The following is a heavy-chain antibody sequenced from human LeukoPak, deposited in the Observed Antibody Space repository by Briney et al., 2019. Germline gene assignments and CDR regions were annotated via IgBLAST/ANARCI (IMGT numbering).Heavy chain of an antibody. CDR3: ARTYYDFWSGSD. V-gene: IGHV1-2*02. Sequence: ASVKVSCKASGYTFTGYYMHWVRQAPGQGFEWMGWINPNSGGTNYAQKFQGRVTMTRDTSISTAYMELSRLRSDDTAVYYCARTYYDFWSGSDWGQGTLVTVSS. J-gene: IGHJ4*02. CDR2: INPNSGGT. CDR1: GYTFTGYY. D-gene: IGHD3-3*01.